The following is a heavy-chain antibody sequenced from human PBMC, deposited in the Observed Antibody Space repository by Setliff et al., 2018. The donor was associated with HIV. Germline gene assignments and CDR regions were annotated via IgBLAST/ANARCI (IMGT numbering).Heavy chain of an antibody. V-gene: IGHV4-59*01. CDR1: GGSISSYY. CDR3: AGAITFGGVIVH. CDR2: IYYSGST. J-gene: IGHJ4*02. Sequence: PSETLPLTCTVSGGSISSYYWSWIRQPPGKGLEWIGYIYYSGSTNYNPSLKSRVTISVDTSKNQFSLKLSSVTAADTAVYYCAGAITFGGVIVHWGQGTLVTVSS. D-gene: IGHD3-16*02.